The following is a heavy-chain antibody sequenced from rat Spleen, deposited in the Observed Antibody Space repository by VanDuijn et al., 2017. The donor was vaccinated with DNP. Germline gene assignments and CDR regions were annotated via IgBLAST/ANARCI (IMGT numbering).Heavy chain of an antibody. CDR1: GFTFSDFY. J-gene: IGHJ2*01. CDR2: ISNAGRST. CDR3: VRRDWEVDFDY. Sequence: EVQLVESGGGLVQPGGPLKLPCAPSGFTFSDFYMAWVRQAPKKGLDWVASISNAGRSTYYGDSAKGRFTITKDSAKSTLYLQMKSRRSEDTATYDCVRRDWEVDFDYWGQGVMVTVST. V-gene: IGHV5-22*01. D-gene: IGHD5-1*01.